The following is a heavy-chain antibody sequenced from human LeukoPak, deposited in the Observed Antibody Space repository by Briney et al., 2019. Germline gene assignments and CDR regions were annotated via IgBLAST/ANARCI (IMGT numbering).Heavy chain of an antibody. CDR1: GFTFSSYW. V-gene: IGHV3-74*01. D-gene: IGHD1-26*01. Sequence: GGSLRLSCAASGFTFSSYWMYWVRQAPGQGLVWVSRINIDADSISYADSVKGRFTISRDNAKNTLYLQMNSLRGEDTAVYYCARGPEREHIDYWGQGTQVTVSS. CDR2: INIDADSI. J-gene: IGHJ4*02. CDR3: ARGPEREHIDY.